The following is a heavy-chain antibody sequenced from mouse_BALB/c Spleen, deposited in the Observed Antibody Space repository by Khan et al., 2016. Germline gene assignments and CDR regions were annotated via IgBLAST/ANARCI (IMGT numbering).Heavy chain of an antibody. CDR1: GYTFTNYG. CDR3: AEDYYVSNWFAY. V-gene: IGHV9-3*02. Sequence: QIQLVQSGPELKKPGETVKISCKASGYTFTNYGMNWVKQAPGKGLKWMGWINTNTGEPTYAEEFKGRFAFSLETSASTAYLQINNLKKEDTATYFGAEDYYVSNWFAYWGQGTLVTVSA. D-gene: IGHD1-1*01. CDR2: INTNTGEP. J-gene: IGHJ3*01.